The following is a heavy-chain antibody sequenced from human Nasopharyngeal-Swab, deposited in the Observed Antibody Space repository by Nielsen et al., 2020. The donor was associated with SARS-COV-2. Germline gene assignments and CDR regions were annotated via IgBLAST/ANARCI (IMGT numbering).Heavy chain of an antibody. Sequence: SETLSLTCAVYGGSFSGYYWSWIRQPPGKGLEWIGEINHSGSTNYNPSLKSRVTISVDTSKNQFSLQLNSVTPEDTAVYYCASTRYNFAGDQDDAFDIWGQGTMVTVSS. CDR1: GGSFSGYY. CDR3: ASTRYNFAGDQDDAFDI. J-gene: IGHJ3*02. V-gene: IGHV4-34*01. D-gene: IGHD1-20*01. CDR2: INHSGST.